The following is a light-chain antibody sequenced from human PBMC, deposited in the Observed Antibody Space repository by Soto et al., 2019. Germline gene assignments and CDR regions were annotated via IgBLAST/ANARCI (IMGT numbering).Light chain of an antibody. J-gene: IGKJ1*01. CDR2: GAS. CDR3: QQYGRSPLT. V-gene: IGKV3-20*01. Sequence: EIVLTQSPGTLSLSPGERATLSCRASQSVSSSYLAWYQQKPGQAPRLLIYGASSRATGIPERFSGSGSGTDFTLTISRLEPEDFAVYYCQQYGRSPLTFGQGTKVEIK. CDR1: QSVSSSY.